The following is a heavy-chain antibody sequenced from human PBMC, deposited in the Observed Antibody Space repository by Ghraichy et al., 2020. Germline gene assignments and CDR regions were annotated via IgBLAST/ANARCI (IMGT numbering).Heavy chain of an antibody. CDR1: GFTFSWYW. J-gene: IGHJ3*02. CDR3: ARDRGYGENAFNI. V-gene: IGHV3-74*01. D-gene: IGHD4-17*01. CDR2: LNSDGSNT. Sequence: GGSLRLSCAASGFTFSWYWMYWVRQAPGKGLVWVSRLNSDGSNTTYADSVKGRFTISRDNAKNTLYLQMNSLRAEDTAVYYCARDRGYGENAFNIWGQGTMVTVSS.